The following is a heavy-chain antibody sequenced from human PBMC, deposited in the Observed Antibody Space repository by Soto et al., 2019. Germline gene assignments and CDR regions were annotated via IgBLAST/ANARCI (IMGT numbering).Heavy chain of an antibody. Sequence: ASVKVSCKASGYTFTSYGINWVRQATGQGLEWMGWMNPNSGNTGYAQKFQGRVTMTRNTSISTAYMELSSLRSEDTAVYYCARVRLYYDFWSGYLNDAFDIWGQGTMVTVS. J-gene: IGHJ3*02. V-gene: IGHV1-8*01. D-gene: IGHD3-3*01. CDR2: MNPNSGNT. CDR1: GYTFTSYG. CDR3: ARVRLYYDFWSGYLNDAFDI.